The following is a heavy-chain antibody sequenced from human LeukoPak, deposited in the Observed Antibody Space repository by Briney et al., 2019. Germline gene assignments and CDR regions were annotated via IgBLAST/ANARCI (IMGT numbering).Heavy chain of an antibody. D-gene: IGHD3-10*01. J-gene: IGHJ2*01. Sequence: SQTLSLTCAISGDSVSSNSAAWNWIRQSPSRGLEWLGRTYYRSKWYNDYAVSVKSRITINPGTSKNQFSLQLNSVTPEDTAVYYCARGRASMVRGVIISNYWYFDLWGRGTLVTVSS. V-gene: IGHV6-1*01. CDR1: GDSVSSNSAA. CDR2: TYYRSKWYN. CDR3: ARGRASMVRGVIISNYWYFDL.